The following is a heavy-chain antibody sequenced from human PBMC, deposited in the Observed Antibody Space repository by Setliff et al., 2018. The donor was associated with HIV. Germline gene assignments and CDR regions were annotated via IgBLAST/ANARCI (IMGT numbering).Heavy chain of an antibody. CDR2: IKSKANNYAT. J-gene: IGHJ4*02. Sequence: GGSLRLSCAASGFTFSGSAMHWVRQASGKGLEWVGRIKSKANNYATAYAASVKGRFTISRDDSKKTAYLQMNSLKTEDTAVYFCTRLGPSDYCGGGNCYYDYWGQGTLVTVSS. CDR3: TRLGPSDYCGGGNCYYDY. V-gene: IGHV3-73*01. CDR1: GFTFSGSA. D-gene: IGHD2-15*01.